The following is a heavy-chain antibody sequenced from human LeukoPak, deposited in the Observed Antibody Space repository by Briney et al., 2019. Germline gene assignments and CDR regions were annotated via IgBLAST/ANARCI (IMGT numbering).Heavy chain of an antibody. CDR2: IYPGDSDT. J-gene: IGHJ5*02. V-gene: IGHV5-51*01. CDR3: ARESANYYDSSGYGVWSDP. CDR1: GYSFTSYW. D-gene: IGHD3-22*01. Sequence: GESLKISCKGSGYSFTSYWIGWVRQMPGKGLEWMGIIYPGDSDTRYSPSFQGQVTISADKSISTAYLQWSSLKASDTAMYYCARESANYYDSSGYGVWSDPWGQGTLVTVSS.